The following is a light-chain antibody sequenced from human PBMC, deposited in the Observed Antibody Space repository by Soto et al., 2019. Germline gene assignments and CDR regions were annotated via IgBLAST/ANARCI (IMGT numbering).Light chain of an antibody. V-gene: IGKV3-20*01. CDR1: QSVSSSY. CDR3: QQYGSSPRT. CDR2: GAS. Sequence: EIVLTQSPGTLSLSPGERATLSCRASQSVSSSYLAWYQQKPGQAPRLLIYGASNRATGIPDRFSGSGSGKYFTLTISRLEPEDFAVYYCQQYGSSPRTFGQGTKVEIK. J-gene: IGKJ1*01.